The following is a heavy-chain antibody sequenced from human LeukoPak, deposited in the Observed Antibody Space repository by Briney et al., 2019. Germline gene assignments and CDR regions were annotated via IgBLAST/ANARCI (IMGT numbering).Heavy chain of an antibody. CDR3: AKDLGSVVTPPSLDS. CDR1: GFTFSSYA. CDR2: LSGSGGST. Sequence: PGGSLRLSCAASGFTFSSYAMSWVRQAPGKGLEWVSALSGSGGSTYYADSVKGRFTISRDNSKNTLYVQMNSLRAEDTAVYYCAKDLGSVVTPPSLDSWGQGTLVTVSS. D-gene: IGHD4-23*01. J-gene: IGHJ4*02. V-gene: IGHV3-23*01.